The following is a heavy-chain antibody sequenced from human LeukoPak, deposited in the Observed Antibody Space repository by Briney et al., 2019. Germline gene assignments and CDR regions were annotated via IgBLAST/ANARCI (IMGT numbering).Heavy chain of an antibody. D-gene: IGHD6-13*01. CDR1: GFTFDDYV. Sequence: GGSLRLSCAASGFTFDDYVMHWVRHAPGKGLEWVSGISWNSGSRGYADSVKGRFTISRDNAKDSLYLQMNSLRAEDTALYYCAKDIGQHGYWGQGTLVTVSP. CDR3: AKDIGQHGY. J-gene: IGHJ4*02. CDR2: ISWNSGSR. V-gene: IGHV3-9*01.